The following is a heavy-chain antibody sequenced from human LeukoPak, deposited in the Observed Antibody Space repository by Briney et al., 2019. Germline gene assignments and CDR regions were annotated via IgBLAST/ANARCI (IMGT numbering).Heavy chain of an antibody. CDR3: ARSAVTGPGWIDS. Sequence: PGFALTVSRLPSGLRVSRNYMSLPGPAPGRGRQWVAVICIGGGTYYAASTRSRFTISRDNSKSALSIQMNGLRAEDTTVYYCARSAVTGPGWIDSWGQGTLVTVSS. CDR1: GLRVSRNY. CDR2: ICIGGGT. J-gene: IGHJ5*01. D-gene: IGHD6-19*01. V-gene: IGHV3-53*01.